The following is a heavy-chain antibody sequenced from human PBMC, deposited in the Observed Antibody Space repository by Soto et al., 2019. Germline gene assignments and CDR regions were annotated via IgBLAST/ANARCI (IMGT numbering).Heavy chain of an antibody. CDR3: ARVPSP. CDR1: GGSIGSGGYS. V-gene: IGHV4-30-2*01. CDR2: IYHSGST. J-gene: IGHJ5*02. Sequence: PSVTLPLTCAVSGGSIGSGGYSWSWIRQPPGKGLEWIGYIYHSGSTNYNPSLKSRVTISVDRSKNQFSLKLSSVTAADTAVYYCARVPSPWGHGTLVTVSS.